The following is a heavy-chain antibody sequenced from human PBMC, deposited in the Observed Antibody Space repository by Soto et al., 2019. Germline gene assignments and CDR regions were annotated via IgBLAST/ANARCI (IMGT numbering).Heavy chain of an antibody. J-gene: IGHJ6*02. V-gene: IGHV1-18*01. D-gene: IGHD3-9*01. CDR3: ARGGYFDAPSYYYYYGMDV. CDR2: ISAYNGNT. Sequence: ASVKVSCKASGYTFTSYGISWVRQAPGQGLEWMGWISAYNGNTNYAQKLQGRVTMTTDTSTSPAYMGLRSLRSDDTAGYYCARGGYFDAPSYYYYYGMDVWGQGTTVTVSS. CDR1: GYTFTSYG.